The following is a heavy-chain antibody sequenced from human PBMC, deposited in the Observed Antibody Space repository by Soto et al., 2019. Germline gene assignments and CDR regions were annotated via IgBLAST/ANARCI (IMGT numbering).Heavy chain of an antibody. D-gene: IGHD6-13*01. CDR2: IYYSGST. Sequence: PSETLSLTCTVSGGSISSSSYYWGWIRQPPGKGLEWIGTIYYSGSTYYNPSLKSRLTISVDTSKNQFSLKLSSVTAADTAVYYCARESGTHSSSWYNAWFDPWGQGTLVTVSS. J-gene: IGHJ5*02. CDR1: GGSISSSSYY. V-gene: IGHV4-39*02. CDR3: ARESGTHSSSWYNAWFDP.